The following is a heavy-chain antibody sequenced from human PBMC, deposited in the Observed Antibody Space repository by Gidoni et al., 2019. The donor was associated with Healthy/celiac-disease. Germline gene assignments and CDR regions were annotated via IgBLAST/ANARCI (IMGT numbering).Heavy chain of an antibody. CDR3: ARDTNYFDYYYGMDV. J-gene: IGHJ6*02. V-gene: IGHV3-48*03. D-gene: IGHD4-4*01. CDR1: GSTCSSYE. CDR2: ISSSGRTI. Sequence: EVQLVESGGGLVQHGGSLRLSCAAAGSTCSSYEMNWVRQAPGKGLEWVSYISSSGRTIYYADSVKVRFTISRDNAKNSLYLQMNSLRAEDTAVYYCARDTNYFDYYYGMDVWGQGTTVTVSS.